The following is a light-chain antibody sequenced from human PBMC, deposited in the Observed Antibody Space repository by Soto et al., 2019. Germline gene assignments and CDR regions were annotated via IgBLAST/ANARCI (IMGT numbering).Light chain of an antibody. CDR1: QSVSTN. V-gene: IGKV3-15*01. J-gene: IGKJ1*01. CDR2: GAS. Sequence: EIVMTQSPATLSVSPGERATLSCRASQSVSTNLAWYQQKPGQAPRLLIYGASTRATGIPVRFSGSGSGTEFTLTIRSLQSEDFASYYCQQYNNWPPWPFCKGTKVEIK. CDR3: QQYNNWPPWP.